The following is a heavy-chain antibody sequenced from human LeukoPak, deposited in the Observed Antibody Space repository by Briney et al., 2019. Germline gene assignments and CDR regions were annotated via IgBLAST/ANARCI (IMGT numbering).Heavy chain of an antibody. Sequence: GGSLRLSCAASGFTFSNARMSWVRQAPGKGLEWVSAISGSGGSTYYADSVKGRFTISRDNSKNTLYLQMNSLRAEDTAVYYCAKDRGGVVVTNFDYWGQGTLVTVSS. CDR2: ISGSGGST. CDR3: AKDRGGVVVTNFDY. J-gene: IGHJ4*02. V-gene: IGHV3-23*01. CDR1: GFTFSNAR. D-gene: IGHD3-22*01.